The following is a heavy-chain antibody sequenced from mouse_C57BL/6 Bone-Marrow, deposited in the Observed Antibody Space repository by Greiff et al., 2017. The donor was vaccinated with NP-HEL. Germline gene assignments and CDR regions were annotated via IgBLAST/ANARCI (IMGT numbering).Heavy chain of an antibody. V-gene: IGHV1-64*01. J-gene: IGHJ2*01. CDR3: TRETTVVAFDFDY. CDR2: IHPNSGST. CDR1: GYTFTSYW. Sequence: VQLQQPGAELVKPGASVKLSCKASGYTFTSYWMHWVKQRPGQGLEWLGMIHPNSGSTTYNEKFKSKATLTVDKSTSTAYMQRSSLTSEDSAVYYCTRETTVVAFDFDYWGKGTTLTVSS. D-gene: IGHD1-1*01.